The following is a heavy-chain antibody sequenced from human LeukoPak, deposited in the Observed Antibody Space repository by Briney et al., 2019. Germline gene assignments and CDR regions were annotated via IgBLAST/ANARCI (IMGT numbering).Heavy chain of an antibody. Sequence: ASVEVSCKASGYTFTGYYMHWVRQAPGQGLEWMGWINPNSGGTNYAQKFQGRVTMTRDTSISTAYMELSRLRSDDTAVYYCARSEQLPNWFDPWGQGTLVTVSS. CDR1: GYTFTGYY. CDR3: ARSEQLPNWFDP. V-gene: IGHV1-2*02. J-gene: IGHJ5*02. CDR2: INPNSGGT. D-gene: IGHD6-13*01.